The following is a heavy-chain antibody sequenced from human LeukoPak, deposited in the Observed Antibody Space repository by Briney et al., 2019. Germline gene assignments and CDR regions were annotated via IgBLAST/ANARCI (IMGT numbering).Heavy chain of an antibody. V-gene: IGHV3-21*01. J-gene: IGHJ5*02. D-gene: IGHD6-13*01. CDR1: GFTFSSYN. CDR3: ARRKGHSSSHSLEGFDP. CDR2: ITSSSSYV. Sequence: GGSLRLSCEASGFTFSSYNMNWVRQAPGKRLEWVSSITSSSSYVFYADSVKGRFTISRDNAKNSLYLQMNSLRAEDTAVYYCARRKGHSSSHSLEGFDPWGQGTLVTVSS.